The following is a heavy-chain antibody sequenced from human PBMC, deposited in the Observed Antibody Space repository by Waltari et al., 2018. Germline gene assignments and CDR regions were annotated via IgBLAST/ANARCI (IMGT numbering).Heavy chain of an antibody. CDR3: ARSLPGIAVAGWFDP. CDR2: INPSGGST. D-gene: IGHD6-19*01. J-gene: IGHJ5*02. Sequence: QVQLVQSGAEVKKPGASVKVSCKASGYTFTSYYMHWVRQAPGQGLEWMGIINPSGGSTSYAQKFQGRVTMTRDTSTSTVYMELSSLRSEDTAVYYCARSLPGIAVAGWFDPWGQGTLVTVSS. V-gene: IGHV1-46*01. CDR1: GYTFTSYY.